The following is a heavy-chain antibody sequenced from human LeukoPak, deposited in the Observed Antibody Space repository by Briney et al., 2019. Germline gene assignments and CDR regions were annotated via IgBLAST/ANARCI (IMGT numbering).Heavy chain of an antibody. CDR2: VYDTGAT. D-gene: IGHD1/OR15-1a*01. CDR3: ARLPLIATTRGGFDP. V-gene: IGHV4-59*08. Sequence: SETLSLTCTVSGGSISGYYWSWIRQPPAKRRECIGYVYDTGATNYNPSLKSRFTISIDTSKNQFSLYLSSVTAADTAVYYCARLPLIATTRGGFDPWGQGTLVTVSS. CDR1: GGSISGYY. J-gene: IGHJ5*02.